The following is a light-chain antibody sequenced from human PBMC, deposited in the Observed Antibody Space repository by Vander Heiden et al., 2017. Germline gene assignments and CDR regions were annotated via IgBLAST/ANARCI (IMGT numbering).Light chain of an antibody. CDR2: ESP. CDR1: QSISSY. Sequence: DIQMTQSPSSLSASVGDRVTITCRASQSISSYLNWYQQKPGKAPKLLIYESPSLQSGVPSRFSGSGSGTDFTLTISSLQPEDFATYYCQQSYSTPMYTFGQGTKLXIK. J-gene: IGKJ2*01. CDR3: QQSYSTPMYT. V-gene: IGKV1-39*01.